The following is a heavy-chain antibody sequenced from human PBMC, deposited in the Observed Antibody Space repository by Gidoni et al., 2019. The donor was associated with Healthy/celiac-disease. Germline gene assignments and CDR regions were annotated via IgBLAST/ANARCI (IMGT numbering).Heavy chain of an antibody. CDR3: AREYCSGGSCYFDY. Sequence: QVQLQESGPGLVKPSQTLSLTCTVSGGSIRSGGYYWSWIRQRPGKGLEWIGYIYDSGSTYYNPSLKSLVTISVDTSNNQFSLKLSSVTAADTAVYYCAREYCSGGSCYFDYWGQGPLVTVSS. D-gene: IGHD2-15*01. V-gene: IGHV4-31*01. CDR2: IYDSGST. CDR1: GGSIRSGGYY. J-gene: IGHJ4*02.